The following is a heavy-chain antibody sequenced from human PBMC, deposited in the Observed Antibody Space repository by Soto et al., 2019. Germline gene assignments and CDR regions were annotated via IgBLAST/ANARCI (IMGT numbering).Heavy chain of an antibody. CDR1: GFTVSNNY. J-gene: IGHJ4*02. CDR3: AKVNVVVVAATFEYEYYFDY. D-gene: IGHD2-15*01. Sequence: GGSLRLSCVASGFTVSNNYMSWVRQAPGRGLEWVSAISNTGSTYYAGSVKGRSTISRDSSTNTLYLEVNSLRADDTAVYYCAKVNVVVVAATFEYEYYFDYWGQGTLVTVSS. CDR2: ISNTGST. V-gene: IGHV3-53*01.